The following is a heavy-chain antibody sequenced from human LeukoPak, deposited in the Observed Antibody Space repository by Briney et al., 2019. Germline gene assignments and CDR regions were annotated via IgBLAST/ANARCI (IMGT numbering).Heavy chain of an antibody. Sequence: SEALCLTCAVYGGSFSGYYWSWIRQPPGKGLEWSGEINHSGSTNYNPSLKSRVTISVDTSKNQFSLKLSSVTAADTAVYYCARAFFDPWGQGTLVTVSS. V-gene: IGHV4-34*01. J-gene: IGHJ5*02. CDR2: INHSGST. CDR1: GGSFSGYY. CDR3: ARAFFDP.